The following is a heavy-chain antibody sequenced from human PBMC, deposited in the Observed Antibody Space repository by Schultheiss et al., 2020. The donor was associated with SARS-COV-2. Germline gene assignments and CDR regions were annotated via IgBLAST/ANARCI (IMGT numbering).Heavy chain of an antibody. CDR1: GGSISSGDYY. Sequence: SETLSLTCTVSGGSISSGDYYWSWIRQPPGKGLEWIGYIYYSGSTYYNPSLKSRVTISVDTSKNQFSLKLSSVTAADTAVYYCARDPGSSGWGNGRFDPWGQGTLVTVSS. D-gene: IGHD6-19*01. J-gene: IGHJ5*02. CDR2: IYYSGST. V-gene: IGHV4-30-4*01. CDR3: ARDPGSSGWGNGRFDP.